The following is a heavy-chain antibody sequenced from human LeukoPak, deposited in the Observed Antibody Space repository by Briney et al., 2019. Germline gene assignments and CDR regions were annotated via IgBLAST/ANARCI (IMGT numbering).Heavy chain of an antibody. CDR1: GFTFSSYG. J-gene: IGHJ6*02. CDR3: ARDQTESATVTNYYYHGMDV. D-gene: IGHD4-17*01. V-gene: IGHV3-30*03. CDR2: ISYDGSNK. Sequence: PGGSLRLSCAASGFTFSSYGMHWVRQAPGKGLEWVAVISYDGSNKYYADSVKGRFTISRDNSKNTLYLQMNSLRAEDTAVYYCARDQTESATVTNYYYHGMDVWGQGTTVTVSS.